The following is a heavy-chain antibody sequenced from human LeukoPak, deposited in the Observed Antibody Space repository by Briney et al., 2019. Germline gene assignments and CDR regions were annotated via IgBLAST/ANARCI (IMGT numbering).Heavy chain of an antibody. V-gene: IGHV3-53*01. CDR2: FYRGDST. D-gene: IGHD6-25*01. CDR1: GFTVSSSY. CDR3: ARHTALQPFDY. J-gene: IGHJ4*02. Sequence: QAGGSLRLSCAASGFTVSSSYMYWVRQAPGKGLEWVSFFYRGDSTYYAESVRGRFTISRDNSKNTLYLLMNSLIPEDTAVYYCARHTALQPFDYWGQGTLVTVSS.